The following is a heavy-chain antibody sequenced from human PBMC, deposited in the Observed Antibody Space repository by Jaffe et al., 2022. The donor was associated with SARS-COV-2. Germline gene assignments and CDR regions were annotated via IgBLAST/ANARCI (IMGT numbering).Heavy chain of an antibody. CDR2: ISAYNGNT. CDR1: GYTFTSYG. D-gene: IGHD3-9*01. Sequence: QVQLVQSGAEVKKPGASVKVSCKASGYTFTSYGISWVRQAPGQGLEWMGWISAYNGNTNYAQKLQGRVTMTTDTSTSTAYMELRSLRSDDTAVYYCARDRRAYYDILTANYYFDYWGQGTLVTVSS. V-gene: IGHV1-18*01. J-gene: IGHJ4*02. CDR3: ARDRRAYYDILTANYYFDY.